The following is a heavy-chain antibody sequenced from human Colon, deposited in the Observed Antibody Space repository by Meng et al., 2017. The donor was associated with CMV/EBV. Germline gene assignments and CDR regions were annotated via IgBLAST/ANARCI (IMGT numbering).Heavy chain of an antibody. V-gene: IGHV3-43*01. CDR1: LFPFPTSS. CDR3: AKQTEEYDILTGLHS. D-gene: IGHD3-9*01. J-gene: IGHJ4*02. CDR2: ISWDGSST. Sequence: SLFPFPTSSIRLVRRAPGNGLGWVSLISWDGSSTYYTDSVKGRFTISRDNSKKSLYLQMNSLRTEDTALYYCAKQTEEYDILTGLHSWGQGTLVTVSS.